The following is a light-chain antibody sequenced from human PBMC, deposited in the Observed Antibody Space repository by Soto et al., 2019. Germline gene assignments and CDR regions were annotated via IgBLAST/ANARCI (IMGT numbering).Light chain of an antibody. Sequence: DSQMTQSRSSLSASVGYRLTISCRASRIIDTYVDWYQQKPGKAPDLMIYLASTLQVGVPSRFSGSGSGTDFTLTISGLQTEDFATYYCKHSYNTPITFGQGTRLEIK. CDR3: KHSYNTPIT. J-gene: IGKJ5*01. CDR2: LAS. CDR1: RIIDTY. V-gene: IGKV1-39*01.